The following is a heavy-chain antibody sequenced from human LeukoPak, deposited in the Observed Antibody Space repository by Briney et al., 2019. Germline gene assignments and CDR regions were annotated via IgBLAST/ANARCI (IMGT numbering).Heavy chain of an antibody. D-gene: IGHD4-17*01. CDR1: GGSISSYY. Sequence: PSETLSLTCTVSGGSISSYYWSWIRQPPGKGLEWIGYIYYSGSTNYNPSLKSRVTISVDTSKNQFSLKLSSVTAADTAVYYCARVIEVSTTVTTSDAFDIWGQGTMVTVSS. CDR3: ARVIEVSTTVTTSDAFDI. J-gene: IGHJ3*02. V-gene: IGHV4-59*01. CDR2: IYYSGST.